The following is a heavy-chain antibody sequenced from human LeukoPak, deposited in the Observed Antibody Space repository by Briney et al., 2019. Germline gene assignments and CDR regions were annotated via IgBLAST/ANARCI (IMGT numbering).Heavy chain of an antibody. J-gene: IGHJ4*02. CDR3: ARGGDKPYCSSTSCYIDY. CDR2: ISAYNGNT. D-gene: IGHD2-2*02. CDR1: GYTLTSYG. V-gene: IGHV1-18*01. Sequence: ASVKVSCKASGYTLTSYGISWVRQAPGQGLEWMGWISAYNGNTNYAQKLQGRVTMTTDTSTSTAYMELRSLRSDDTAVYYCARGGDKPYCSSTSCYIDYWGQGTLVTVSS.